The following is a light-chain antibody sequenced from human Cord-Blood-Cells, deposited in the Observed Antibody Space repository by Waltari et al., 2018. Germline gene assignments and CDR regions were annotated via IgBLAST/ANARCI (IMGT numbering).Light chain of an antibody. V-gene: IGKV1-39*01. Sequence: DIQMTQSPSSLSASVGDRVTITCRASQSISSYLNWYQPKPGKAPKLLIYAASSLQSGVPSRFSGSGSGTEFTLTISSLQPEDFATYYCQQSYSTPLTFGGGTKVEIK. CDR2: AAS. CDR3: QQSYSTPLT. J-gene: IGKJ4*01. CDR1: QSISSY.